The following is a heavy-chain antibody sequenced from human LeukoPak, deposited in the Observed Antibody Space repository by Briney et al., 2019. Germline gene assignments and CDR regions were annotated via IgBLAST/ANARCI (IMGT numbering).Heavy chain of an antibody. Sequence: SLTLACPASGFTVSSYEMNWVRQAPGKGLEWVSYISSSGSTIYYADSVKGRLIIRRDNAKNPLYLQMKSLRAEDTAVYYCARDGSSWYGMEVWGKGTTVTVSS. CDR1: GFTVSSYE. CDR3: ARDGSSWYGMEV. V-gene: IGHV3-48*03. D-gene: IGHD6-13*01. J-gene: IGHJ6*04. CDR2: ISSSGSTI.